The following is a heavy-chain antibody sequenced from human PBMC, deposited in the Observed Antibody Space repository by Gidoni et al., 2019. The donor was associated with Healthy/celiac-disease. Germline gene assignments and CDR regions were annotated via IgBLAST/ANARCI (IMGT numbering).Heavy chain of an antibody. CDR3: AKVFYFDY. J-gene: IGHJ4*02. CDR2: LSYDGSNK. CDR1: GFTFSSYG. Sequence: QVQLVESGGGVVQPGRSRRLSCAASGFTFSSYGMHWVRQAPGKGLEWVAVLSYDGSNKYYADSVKGRFTISRDNSKNTLYLQMNSLRAEDTAVYYCAKVFYFDYWGQGTLVTVSS. V-gene: IGHV3-30*18.